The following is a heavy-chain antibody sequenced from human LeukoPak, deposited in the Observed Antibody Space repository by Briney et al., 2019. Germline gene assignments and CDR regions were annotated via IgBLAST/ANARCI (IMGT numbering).Heavy chain of an antibody. Sequence: GGPLSLSCAPSGFTFSDYYMSWMRQAPGKGREWVSAISGSDGSTYYADSVKGRFTISRDNSKNTLYLQMNSRRAEDTAVYYCAKDSSRSPGGYWGQGTLVTVSS. D-gene: IGHD2-15*01. J-gene: IGHJ4*02. CDR2: ISGSDGST. CDR1: GFTFSDYY. CDR3: AKDSSRSPGGY. V-gene: IGHV3-23*01.